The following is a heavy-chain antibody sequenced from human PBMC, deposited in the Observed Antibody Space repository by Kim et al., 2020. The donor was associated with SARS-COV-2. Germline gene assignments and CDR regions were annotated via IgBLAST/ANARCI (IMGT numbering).Heavy chain of an antibody. V-gene: IGHV3-30*18. J-gene: IGHJ6*02. CDR1: GFTFSSYG. CDR2: ISYDGSNK. D-gene: IGHD2-2*01. CDR3: AKAKVPAAMRYYYYYGMDV. Sequence: GGSLRLSCAASGFTFSSYGMHWVRQAPGKGLEWVAVISYDGSNKYYADSVKGRFTISRDNSKNTLYLQMNSLRAEDTAVYYCAKAKVPAAMRYYYYYGMDVWGQGTTVTVSS.